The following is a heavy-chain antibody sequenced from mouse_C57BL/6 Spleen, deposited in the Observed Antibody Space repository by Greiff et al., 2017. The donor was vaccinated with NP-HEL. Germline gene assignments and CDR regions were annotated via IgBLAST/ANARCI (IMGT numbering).Heavy chain of an antibody. CDR1: GYSFTSYY. CDR2: IYPGSGNT. Sequence: QVQLKESGPELVKPGASVKISCKASGYSFTSYYIHWVKQRPGQGLEWIGWIYPGSGNTKYNEKFKGKATLTADTSSSTAYMQLSSLTSEDSAVYYCARRDYYFDYWGQGTTLTVSS. CDR3: ARRDYYFDY. V-gene: IGHV1-66*01. J-gene: IGHJ2*01.